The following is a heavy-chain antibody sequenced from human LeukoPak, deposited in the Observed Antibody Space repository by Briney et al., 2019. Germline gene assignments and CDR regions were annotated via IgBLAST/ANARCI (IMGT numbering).Heavy chain of an antibody. CDR1: GGSISSGGYY. D-gene: IGHD6-13*01. CDR3: ARGRGIAAAWAGSGWYRDY. V-gene: IGHV4-30-2*01. J-gene: IGHJ4*02. Sequence: SQTLSLTCTVSGGSISSGGYYWSWIRQPPGKGLEWIGYIYHSGSTNYNPSLKSRVTISVDTSKNQFSLKLSSVTAADTAVYYCARGRGIAAAWAGSGWYRDYWGQGTLVTVSS. CDR2: IYHSGST.